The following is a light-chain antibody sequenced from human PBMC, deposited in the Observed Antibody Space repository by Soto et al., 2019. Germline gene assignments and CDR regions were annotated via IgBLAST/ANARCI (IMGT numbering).Light chain of an antibody. CDR2: AAS. J-gene: IGKJ1*01. CDR3: HKNFNYPRT. V-gene: IGKV1-8*01. CDR1: QTIYSY. Sequence: AIQMTQSPSSVSASTGDRVTISCRATQTIYSYLASYQQKPGKPPNLLIYAASTLQSGVPSRFNGSGSGTDFTLTITALQSEDSATYYCHKNFNYPRTFGQGTKVDIK.